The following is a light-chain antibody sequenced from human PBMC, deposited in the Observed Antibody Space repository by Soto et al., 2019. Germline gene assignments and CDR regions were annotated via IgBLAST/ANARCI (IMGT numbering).Light chain of an antibody. V-gene: IGKV1D-12*01. Sequence: DIHMTQSPSMLSASVGDGVTIACRAIQSIRSWLAWYQQKPGKAPKLLIFDASTLQSGVPARFRGSGSGTDFTLSINSLQPEDFETYYCQQAYSFPITFGQGTRLEIK. CDR3: QQAYSFPIT. CDR2: DAS. J-gene: IGKJ5*01. CDR1: QSIRSW.